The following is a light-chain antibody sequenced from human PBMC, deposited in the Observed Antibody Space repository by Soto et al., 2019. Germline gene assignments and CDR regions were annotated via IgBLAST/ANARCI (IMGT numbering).Light chain of an antibody. CDR1: QSVSSN. CDR3: QQYNNWPPIT. V-gene: IGKV3-15*01. Sequence: EIVMTQSPATLSVSSGERAPLSFRASQSVSSNLAWYQQKPGQAPRLLIYGASTRATGIPARFSGSGSGTEFTLTISSLQSEDFAVYYCQQYNNWPPITFGQGTRLEIK. CDR2: GAS. J-gene: IGKJ5*01.